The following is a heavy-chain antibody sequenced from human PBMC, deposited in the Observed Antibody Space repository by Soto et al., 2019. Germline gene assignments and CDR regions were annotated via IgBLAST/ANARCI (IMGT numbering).Heavy chain of an antibody. CDR2: IYSGGST. CDR3: ARVRIEIGYSEYFQH. Sequence: EVQLVESGGGLIQPGGSLRLSCAASGFTVSSNYMSWVRQALGKGLEWVSVIYSGGSTYYSDSVKGRFTISRDNPRNTRVLQMNSLLPEDTAVYYGARVRIEIGYSEYFQHWGQGTRVTVSS. D-gene: IGHD5-18*01. CDR1: GFTVSSNY. J-gene: IGHJ1*01. V-gene: IGHV3-53*01.